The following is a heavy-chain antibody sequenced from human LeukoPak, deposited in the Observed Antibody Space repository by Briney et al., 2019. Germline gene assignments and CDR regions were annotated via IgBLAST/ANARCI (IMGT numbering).Heavy chain of an antibody. Sequence: SETLSLTCTVSGVSISSYYWSWIGQPPGKGLEWIGYMYYCGSTNYNPPLQSRVTISVDTSKNQFALKLSSVAAADTAVYYCARHRADPSGYYLGSAFDIWGQGTMVTDSS. V-gene: IGHV4-59*08. CDR1: GVSISSYY. D-gene: IGHD3-22*01. CDR3: ARHRADPSGYYLGSAFDI. CDR2: MYYCGST. J-gene: IGHJ3*02.